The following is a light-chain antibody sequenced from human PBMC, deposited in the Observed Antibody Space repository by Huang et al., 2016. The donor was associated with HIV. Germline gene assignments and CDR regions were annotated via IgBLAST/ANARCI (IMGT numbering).Light chain of an antibody. V-gene: IGKV1-39*01. CDR2: GVS. CDR1: QTISNY. CDR3: QQSYSAPFT. J-gene: IGKJ4*01. Sequence: DIQMTQSPSSLSASIGDRVTITCRTSQTISNYLNWYQQIPGKVPKLLIYGVSRLSSGVPSRFSGGGSWTEFTLTISSLQPEDFATYYCQQSYSAPFTFAGGTKVDIK.